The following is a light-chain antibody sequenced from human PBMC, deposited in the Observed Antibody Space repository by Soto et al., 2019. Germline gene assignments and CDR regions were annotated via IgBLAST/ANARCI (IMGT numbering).Light chain of an antibody. J-gene: IGKJ5*01. CDR2: DAS. Sequence: DIQMTQSPSSLSASVGDRVTITCQASQDISNYLNWYQQKPGKAPKLLIYDASNLETGVPSTFSGSQSGTDFTFTISSLQSEDIATYYCQQYANLPITFGQGTRLEIK. V-gene: IGKV1-33*01. CDR1: QDISNY. CDR3: QQYANLPIT.